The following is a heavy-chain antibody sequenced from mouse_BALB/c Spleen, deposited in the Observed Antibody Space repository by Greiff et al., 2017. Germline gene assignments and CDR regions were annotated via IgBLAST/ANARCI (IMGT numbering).Heavy chain of an antibody. CDR2: IWSGGST. V-gene: IGHV2-2*02. Sequence: VMLVESGPGLVQPSQSLSITCTVSGFSLTSYGVHWVRQSPGKGLEWLGVIWSGGSTDYNAAFISRLSISKDNSKSQVFFKMNSLQANDTAIYYCARNGAWSWFAYWGQGTLVTVSA. J-gene: IGHJ3*01. D-gene: IGHD1-1*02. CDR1: GFSLTSYG. CDR3: ARNGAWSWFAY.